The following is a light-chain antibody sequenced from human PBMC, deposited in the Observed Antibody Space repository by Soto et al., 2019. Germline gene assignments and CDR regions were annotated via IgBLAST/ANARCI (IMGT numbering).Light chain of an antibody. J-gene: IGKJ1*01. CDR1: QSVSSY. CDR2: DVS. Sequence: EIVLTQSPATLSLSPGEGAPLSCRASQSVSSYLVCYQQKPGQAPRLLIYDVSNRATGVPARFSGSGSGTDFSLPVTSLVPEDFAVYYCQQRANWPWTFGKGTKVEIK. V-gene: IGKV3-11*01. CDR3: QQRANWPWT.